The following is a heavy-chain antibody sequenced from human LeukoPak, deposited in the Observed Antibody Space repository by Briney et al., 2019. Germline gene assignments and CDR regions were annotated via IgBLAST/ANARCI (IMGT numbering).Heavy chain of an antibody. Sequence: ASVKVSCKASGGTFSGYAISWVRQAPGQGLEWMGRIIPILGIANYAQKFQGRVTITADKSTSTAYMALSSLRSEDTAVYYCATHRQGDGYNRGYFQHWGQGTLVTVSS. J-gene: IGHJ1*01. CDR2: IIPILGIA. V-gene: IGHV1-69*04. CDR3: ATHRQGDGYNRGYFQH. CDR1: GGTFSGYA. D-gene: IGHD5-24*01.